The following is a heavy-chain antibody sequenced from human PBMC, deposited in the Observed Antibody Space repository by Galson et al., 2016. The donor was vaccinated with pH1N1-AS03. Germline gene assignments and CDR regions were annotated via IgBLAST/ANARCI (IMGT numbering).Heavy chain of an antibody. CDR2: IYPSDSDA. CDR3: PRQASPTILSCHCGS. D-gene: IGHD2-21*01. V-gene: IGHV5-51*01. Sequence: QSGAEVTQTGESLKISCKASGYLFTNYWIAWVRQMPGKGLEWMGIIYPSDSDARYSPSFQGQVTFSADKSTSTAYLHLTTLKAADSAIYYSPRQASPTILSCHCGSGGRGTLVTGSS. CDR1: GYLFTNYW. J-gene: IGHJ4*02.